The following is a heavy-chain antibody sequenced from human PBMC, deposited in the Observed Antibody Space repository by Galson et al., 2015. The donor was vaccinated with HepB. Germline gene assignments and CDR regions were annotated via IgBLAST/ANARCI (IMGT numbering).Heavy chain of an antibody. CDR3: ARVSGIKELKPPFDY. CDR1: GYTFTSYY. D-gene: IGHD1-1*01. J-gene: IGHJ4*02. CDR2: INPSGGST. Sequence: SVKVSCKASGYTFTSYYMHWVRQAPGQGLEWMGIINPSGGSTSYAQKFQGRVTMTRDTSTSTVYMELSSLRSEDTAVYYCARVSGIKELKPPFDYWGQGTLVTVSS. V-gene: IGHV1-46*01.